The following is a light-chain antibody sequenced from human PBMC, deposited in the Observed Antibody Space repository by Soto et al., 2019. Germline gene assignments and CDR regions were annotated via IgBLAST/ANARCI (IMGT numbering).Light chain of an antibody. CDR1: QSVSSY. Sequence: EIVLTQSPATLSLSPGERATLSCRASQSVSSYLAWYQQKPGQAPRLLIYDASNRATGIPARFSGSESGTDFTLTISSLAPEDFAIYYCQQRSNWPPVTFGGGTKVEIK. CDR2: DAS. V-gene: IGKV3-11*01. CDR3: QQRSNWPPVT. J-gene: IGKJ4*01.